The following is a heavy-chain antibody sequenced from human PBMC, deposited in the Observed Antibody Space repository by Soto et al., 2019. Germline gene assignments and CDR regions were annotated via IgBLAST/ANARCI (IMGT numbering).Heavy chain of an antibody. D-gene: IGHD4-17*01. CDR3: ARDRDYGDYVFDY. CDR1: GGTFSSYA. V-gene: IGHV1-69*01. Sequence: QVQLVQSGAEVKKPGSSVKVSCKASGGTFSSYAIIWVRQAPGQGLEWMGGIIPVFGTANYAQKFQGRVTITADESTFTAYMELSSLTSEDTAVYYCARDRDYGDYVFDYWRQGTLVTVSS. CDR2: IIPVFGTA. J-gene: IGHJ4*02.